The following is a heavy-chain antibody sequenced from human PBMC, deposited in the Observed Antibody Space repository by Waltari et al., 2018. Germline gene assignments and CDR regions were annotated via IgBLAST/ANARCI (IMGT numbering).Heavy chain of an antibody. V-gene: IGHV1-2*02. CDR1: GYTFTGYY. CDR3: ARVRYYYGSGSYYKTGLYFDY. Sequence: QVQLVQSGAEVKKPGASVKVSCKASGYTFTGYYMHWVRQAPGQGLEWMGWINPNSGGTNYAQKFQGRVTMTRDTSISTAYMELSRLRSDDTAVYYCARVRYYYGSGSYYKTGLYFDYWGQGTLVTVSS. D-gene: IGHD3-10*01. J-gene: IGHJ4*02. CDR2: INPNSGGT.